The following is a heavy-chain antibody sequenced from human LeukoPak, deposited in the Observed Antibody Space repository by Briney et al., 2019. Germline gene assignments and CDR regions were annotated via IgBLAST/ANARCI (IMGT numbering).Heavy chain of an antibody. V-gene: IGHV3-7*01. CDR2: IKQDGSEK. J-gene: IGHJ4*02. CDR1: GFTFSSYW. D-gene: IGHD6-13*01. CDR3: AKQTAGGDFDY. Sequence: PGGSLRLSCAASGFTFSSYWMSWVRQAPGKGLEWVANIKQDGSEKYYVDSVKGRFTISRDNAKNSLYLQMNSLRAGDTAVYYCAKQTAGGDFDYWGQGTLVTVSS.